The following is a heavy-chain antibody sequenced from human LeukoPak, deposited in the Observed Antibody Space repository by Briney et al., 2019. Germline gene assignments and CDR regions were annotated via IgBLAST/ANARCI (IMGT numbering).Heavy chain of an antibody. D-gene: IGHD6-6*01. Sequence: PSETLSLTCTVSGGSISSSSYYWGWIRQPPGKGLEWIGSMYYTGSTYYNPSLKSRLTMSVDTSKNQFSLKLSSVTAADTAVYFCARNQLYYFDYWGQGTLVTVSS. CDR3: ARNQLYYFDY. CDR2: MYYTGST. J-gene: IGHJ4*02. V-gene: IGHV4-39*01. CDR1: GGSISSSSYY.